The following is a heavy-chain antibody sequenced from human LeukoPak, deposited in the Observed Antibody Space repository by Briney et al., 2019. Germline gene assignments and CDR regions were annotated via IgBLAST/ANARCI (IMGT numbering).Heavy chain of an antibody. Sequence: PGGSLRLSCAASGFAFSGSAMHWVRQASGKGLEWVGRVKSKANSYATAYAASVKGRFTVSRDDSMNTASLQMNSLKTEDTAVYYCTHAFYIWGQGIMVTVSS. J-gene: IGHJ3*02. V-gene: IGHV3-73*01. CDR3: THAFYI. CDR1: GFAFSGSA. CDR2: VKSKANSYAT.